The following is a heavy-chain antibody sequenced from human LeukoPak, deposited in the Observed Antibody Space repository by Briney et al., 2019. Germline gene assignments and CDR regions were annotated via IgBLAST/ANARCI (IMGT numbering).Heavy chain of an antibody. Sequence: GGALRLSCAASGFPFSSYGMHWGRQAPGKGLEWVAVISYDGSNKSYADSVKGRFTISRDNSKNTLYLQMNSLRAEDTAVYYCAKGIPADYWGQGTLVTVSS. CDR2: ISYDGSNK. CDR1: GFPFSSYG. V-gene: IGHV3-30*18. J-gene: IGHJ4*02. CDR3: AKGIPADY. D-gene: IGHD2-2*02.